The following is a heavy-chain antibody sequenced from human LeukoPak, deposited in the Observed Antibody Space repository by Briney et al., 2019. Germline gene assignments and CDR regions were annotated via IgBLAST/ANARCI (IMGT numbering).Heavy chain of an antibody. CDR3: ARGTIFGVITTRDDAFDI. CDR1: GFTFNTYA. D-gene: IGHD3-3*01. CDR2: ISGSGGSA. Sequence: PGGSLRLSCAASGFTFNTYAMTWVRQAPGKGLDWVSGISGSGGSAHYADSVKGRFTISRDNRKNTLYLQMNSLRADDTAVYYCARGTIFGVITTRDDAFDIWGQGTMVTVSS. V-gene: IGHV3-23*01. J-gene: IGHJ3*02.